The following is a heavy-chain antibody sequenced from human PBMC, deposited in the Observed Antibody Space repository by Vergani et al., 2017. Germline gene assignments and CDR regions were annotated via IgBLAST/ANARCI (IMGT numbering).Heavy chain of an antibody. CDR1: GGSFSGYY. CDR3: ARRGGSDCDY. D-gene: IGHD1-26*01. V-gene: IGHV4-34*01. J-gene: IGHJ4*02. Sequence: QVQLQQWGAGLLKPSETLSLTCAVYGGSFSGYYWSWIRQPPGKGLEWIGEINHSGSTNYNPSLRSRVTISVDTSKNQFSLKLSSVTTADTAVYYCARRGGSDCDYWGQGTLVTVSS. CDR2: INHSGST.